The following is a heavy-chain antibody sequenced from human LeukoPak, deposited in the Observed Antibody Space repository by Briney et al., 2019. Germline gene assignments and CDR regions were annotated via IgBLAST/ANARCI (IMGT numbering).Heavy chain of an antibody. CDR3: ARDRTGYSSSWYDC. V-gene: IGHV3-20*04. CDR2: INWNGGST. D-gene: IGHD6-13*01. CDR1: GFTFDDYG. Sequence: PGGSLSLSCAASGFTFDDYGMSWVRQAPGKGLEWVSGINWNGGSTGYADSVKGRFTLSRDKAKNSLYLQMNSLRAEDTALYYCARDRTGYSSSWYDCWGQGTLVTVSS. J-gene: IGHJ5*01.